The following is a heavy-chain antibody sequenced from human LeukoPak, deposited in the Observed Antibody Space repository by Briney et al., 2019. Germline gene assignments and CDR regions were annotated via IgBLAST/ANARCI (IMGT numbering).Heavy chain of an antibody. CDR3: ARHQLWLQNAFDI. CDR2: VYYSGNT. J-gene: IGHJ3*02. CDR1: GGSFSGYY. Sequence: PPETLSLTCAVYGGSFSGYYWAWIRQPPGKGLEWFGSVYYSGNTYYNPSLQSPVTISVDTSKNQFSLKLSSVTAADTAVYYCARHQLWLQNAFDIWGQGTMVTVSS. V-gene: IGHV4-39*01. D-gene: IGHD5-18*01.